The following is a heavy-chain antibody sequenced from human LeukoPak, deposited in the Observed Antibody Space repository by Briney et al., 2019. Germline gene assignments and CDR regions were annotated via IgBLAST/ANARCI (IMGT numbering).Heavy chain of an antibody. D-gene: IGHD5-18*01. CDR3: ASLKIQLWIMDY. J-gene: IGHJ4*02. Sequence: SETLSLTCTASCGSISSYYWSWIRQPPGKGLERIGYIYYSGSTNYNPSLKSRVTISVDTSKNQFSLKLSSVTAADTAVYYCASLKIQLWIMDYWGQGTLVTVSS. CDR2: IYYSGST. V-gene: IGHV4-59*01. CDR1: CGSISSYY.